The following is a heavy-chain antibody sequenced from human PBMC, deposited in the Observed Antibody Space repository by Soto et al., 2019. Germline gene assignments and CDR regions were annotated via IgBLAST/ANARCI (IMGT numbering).Heavy chain of an antibody. V-gene: IGHV1-69*02. D-gene: IGHD3-10*01. J-gene: IGHJ4*02. CDR3: AANYGSGYRAFDY. Sequence: QVQLVQSGTEVKKPGSSVKVSCKASGDTFSFYTINWVRQAPGLGLEWVGRINPIVSMSNYAQKFQGRVSMTSDKSTSTAYTELRSLRSDDTAMYFCAANYGSGYRAFDYWGQGALVIVSS. CDR1: GDTFSFYT. CDR2: INPIVSMS.